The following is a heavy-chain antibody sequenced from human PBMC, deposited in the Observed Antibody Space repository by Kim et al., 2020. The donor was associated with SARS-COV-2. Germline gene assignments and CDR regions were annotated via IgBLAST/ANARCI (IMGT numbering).Heavy chain of an antibody. V-gene: IGHV3-53*01. D-gene: IGHD6-19*01. CDR2: IYSGGST. CDR1: GFTVSSNY. J-gene: IGHJ2*01. CDR3: ARDTGYSSGWQNWYFDL. Sequence: GGSLRLSCAASGFTVSSNYMSWVRQAPGKGLEWVSVIYSGGSTYYADSVKGRFTISRDNSKNTLYLQMNSLRAEDTAVYYCARDTGYSSGWQNWYFDLWGRGTLVTVSS.